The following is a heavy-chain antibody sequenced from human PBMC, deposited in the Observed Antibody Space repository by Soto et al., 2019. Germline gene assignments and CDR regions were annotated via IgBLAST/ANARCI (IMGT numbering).Heavy chain of an antibody. CDR2: INPSGGST. J-gene: IGHJ4*02. CDR3: ARDPSDHVLLWFGELLRGGYFDY. Sequence: ASVKVSCKASGYTFTSYYMHWVRQAPGQGLEWMGIINPSGGSTSYAQKFQGRVTMTRDTSTSTVYMELSSLRSEDTAVYYCARDPSDHVLLWFGELLRGGYFDYWGQGTLVTSPQ. D-gene: IGHD3-10*01. V-gene: IGHV1-46*01. CDR1: GYTFTSYY.